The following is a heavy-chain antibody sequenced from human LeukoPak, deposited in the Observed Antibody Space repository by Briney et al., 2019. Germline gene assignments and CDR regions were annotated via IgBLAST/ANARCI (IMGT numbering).Heavy chain of an antibody. J-gene: IGHJ3*02. CDR3: ARRKYYYDSSGYYLVGAFDI. V-gene: IGHV5-51*01. D-gene: IGHD3-22*01. CDR2: INPGDSDT. Sequence: GESLKVSCKGSGYSFTSYWIGWVRQMPGKGLEWMGIINPGDSDTRYSPSFQGQVTISADKSISTAYLQWSSLKASDTAMYYCARRKYYYDSSGYYLVGAFDIWGQGTMVTVSS. CDR1: GYSFTSYW.